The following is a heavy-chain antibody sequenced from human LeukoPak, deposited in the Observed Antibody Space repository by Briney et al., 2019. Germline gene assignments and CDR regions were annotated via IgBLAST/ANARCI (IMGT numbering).Heavy chain of an antibody. V-gene: IGHV4-59*08. CDR3: ARKNSNSLYFDY. Sequence: SETLSLTCTVSGGSISSYYWSWIRQPPGKGLEWIGYIYYSGSTNYNPSLKSRVTISVDTSKNQFSLKLSSVTAADTAVYYCARKNSNSLYFDYWGQGTLVTVSS. D-gene: IGHD4-11*01. CDR1: GGSISSYY. CDR2: IYYSGST. J-gene: IGHJ4*02.